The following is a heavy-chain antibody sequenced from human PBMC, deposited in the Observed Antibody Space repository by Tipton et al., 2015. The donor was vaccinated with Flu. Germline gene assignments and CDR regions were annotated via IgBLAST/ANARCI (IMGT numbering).Heavy chain of an antibody. V-gene: IGHV4-39*07. D-gene: IGHD6-19*01. Sequence: TLSLTCTVSGGSINSSSYYWGWIRQPPGKGLEWIGSIYHSGSTFYHPSLKSRVTISVDTSKNQFSLKLSSVTAADTAVYYCARDGGVGSGWSYSGGNYYYGMDVWGQGTTVIVSS. CDR3: ARDGGVGSGWSYSGGNYYYGMDV. J-gene: IGHJ6*02. CDR1: GGSINSSSYY. CDR2: IYHSGST.